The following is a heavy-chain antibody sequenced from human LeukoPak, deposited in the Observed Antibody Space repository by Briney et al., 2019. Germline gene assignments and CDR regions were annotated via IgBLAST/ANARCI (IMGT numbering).Heavy chain of an antibody. V-gene: IGHV5-10-1*01. Sequence: GESLRVSFQGSGYSFTSYWISWVRQMPGKGLEWMGRIDPSDSYTNYSPSFQGHVTISADKSISTAYLQWSSLKASDTAMYYCARTDRGDGYNYDAFDIWGEGTMVTVSS. CDR2: IDPSDSYT. D-gene: IGHD5-24*01. J-gene: IGHJ3*02. CDR1: GYSFTSYW. CDR3: ARTDRGDGYNYDAFDI.